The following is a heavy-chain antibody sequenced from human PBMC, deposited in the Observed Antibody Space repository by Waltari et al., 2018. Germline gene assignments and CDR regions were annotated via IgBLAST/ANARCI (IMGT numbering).Heavy chain of an antibody. V-gene: IGHV3-23*01. J-gene: IGHJ4*02. Sequence: EVQLLESGGGLVQPGGSLRLSCAASGCTFSSYAMSWVRQAPGKGLEWVSAISGSGGSTDYADSVKGRFTISRDNSKNTLYLQMNSLRAEDTATYYCARGWLPSEGYYFDYWGQGTLVTVSS. CDR1: GCTFSSYA. CDR3: ARGWLPSEGYYFDY. D-gene: IGHD6-19*01. CDR2: ISGSGGST.